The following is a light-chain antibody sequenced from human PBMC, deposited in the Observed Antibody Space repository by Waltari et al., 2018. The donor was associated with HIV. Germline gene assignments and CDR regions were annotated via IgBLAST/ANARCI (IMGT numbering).Light chain of an antibody. CDR3: QQTDSFPRT. J-gene: IGKJ1*01. Sequence: DIQMTQSPSSVSASGGDRVTITCRASQGINSWLAWYQQRPGEPPKLLIYAASSLQSGVPSRFSGRGSGTDFTLTISSLQPEDFATYYCQQTDSFPRTFGQGTKVDIK. CDR2: AAS. CDR1: QGINSW. V-gene: IGKV1-12*01.